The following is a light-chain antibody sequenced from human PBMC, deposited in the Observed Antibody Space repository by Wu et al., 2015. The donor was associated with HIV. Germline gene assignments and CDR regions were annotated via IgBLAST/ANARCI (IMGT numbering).Light chain of an antibody. Sequence: DIQLTQSPSFLSASVGDRVTITCRASQGIDFYLAWYQQKPGEAPQLLIYAASTLQSAIPSRFSGSGSGTEFTLTISSLQPEDLATYYCQQLNSYPGVTFGQGTKLEIK. J-gene: IGKJ2*01. V-gene: IGKV1-9*01. CDR2: AAS. CDR1: QGIDFY. CDR3: QQLNSYPGVT.